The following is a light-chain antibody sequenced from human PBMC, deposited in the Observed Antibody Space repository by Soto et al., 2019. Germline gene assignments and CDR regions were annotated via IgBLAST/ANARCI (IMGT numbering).Light chain of an antibody. CDR2: DAS. Sequence: DTVLTQSPATLSLSPGERATLSCRASQNVFSYLGWYQHKPGQAPRLLIYDASNRATGIPARFSGSGSGTDFTLTISSLEPEDSAGYYCQQRSTWPPAFGQGTKLEIK. J-gene: IGKJ2*01. V-gene: IGKV3-11*01. CDR1: QNVFSY. CDR3: QQRSTWPPA.